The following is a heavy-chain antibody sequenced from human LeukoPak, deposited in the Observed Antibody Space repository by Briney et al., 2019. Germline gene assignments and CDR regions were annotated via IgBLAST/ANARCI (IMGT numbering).Heavy chain of an antibody. Sequence: PGGSLRLSCAASGFTFDDYAMHWVRQAPGKGLEWVSGISWNSGSIGYADSVKGRFTISRDNSKNTLYLQMNSLRAEDTAVYYCAKAWAQYIYWGQGTLVTVSS. J-gene: IGHJ4*02. V-gene: IGHV3-9*01. CDR1: GFTFDDYA. CDR2: ISWNSGSI. CDR3: AKAWAQYIY. D-gene: IGHD3-16*01.